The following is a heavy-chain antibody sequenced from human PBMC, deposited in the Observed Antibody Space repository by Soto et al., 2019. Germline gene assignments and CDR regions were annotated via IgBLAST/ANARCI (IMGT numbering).Heavy chain of an antibody. CDR3: ARSRSGGVRYFDP. Sequence: EVQLAESGGGLVLTGGSLRLSCAASGFSFVSYWMHWVRQVPGEGLAWVSRINGNADNSDYADSVKGRFTISRDNAMNRLYLQMDSLRADDTGVYYCARSRSGGVRYFDPWGQGTLVTVSS. CDR1: GFSFVSYW. J-gene: IGHJ5*02. D-gene: IGHD2-8*02. CDR2: INGNADNS. V-gene: IGHV3-74*01.